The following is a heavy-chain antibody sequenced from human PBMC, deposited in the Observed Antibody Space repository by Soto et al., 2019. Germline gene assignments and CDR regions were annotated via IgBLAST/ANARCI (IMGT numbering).Heavy chain of an antibody. D-gene: IGHD2-15*01. Sequence: QITLKESGPTRVNPTQTLTLTCTFSGFSLSTSGVGVGWIRQPPGKALEWLAVIYWDDDKGYSPSLKNRLTITKDTSKNQVVLTMTNMDPVDTATYYCAHTVGLVVVTSEDEYFQHWGQGTQVTVSS. CDR1: GFSLSTSGVG. CDR2: IYWDDDK. CDR3: AHTVGLVVVTSEDEYFQH. J-gene: IGHJ1*01. V-gene: IGHV2-5*02.